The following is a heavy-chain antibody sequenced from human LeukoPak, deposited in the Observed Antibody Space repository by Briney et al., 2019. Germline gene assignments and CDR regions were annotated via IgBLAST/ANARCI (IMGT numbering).Heavy chain of an antibody. V-gene: IGHV3-74*01. CDR3: ARSVSSWKDAFDI. Sequence: GGSLRLSCAASGFTFSSYGMSWVRQAPGKGLVWVSRSNSDGSSTSYADSVKGRFTISRDNAKNTLYLQMNSLRAEDTAVYYCARSVSSWKDAFDIWGQGTMVTVSS. CDR2: SNSDGSST. CDR1: GFTFSSYG. J-gene: IGHJ3*02. D-gene: IGHD6-13*01.